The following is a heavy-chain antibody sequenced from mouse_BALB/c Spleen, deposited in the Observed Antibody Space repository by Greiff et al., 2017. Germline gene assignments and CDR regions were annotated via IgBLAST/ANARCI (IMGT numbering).Heavy chain of an antibody. CDR1: GYTFTSYW. CDR2: INPSNGRT. Sequence: QVQLQQPGAELVKPGASVKLSCKASGYTFTSYWMHWVKQRPGQGLEWIGEINPSNGRTNYNEKFKSKATLTVDKSSSTAYMQLSSLTSEDSAVYYCARCYYGSSPTLQDWGQGTTLTVSS. V-gene: IGHV1S81*02. D-gene: IGHD1-1*01. CDR3: ARCYYGSSPTLQD. J-gene: IGHJ2*01.